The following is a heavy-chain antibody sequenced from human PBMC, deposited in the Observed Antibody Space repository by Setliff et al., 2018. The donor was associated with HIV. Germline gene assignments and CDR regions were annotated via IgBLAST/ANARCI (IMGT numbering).Heavy chain of an antibody. CDR3: AVSRGYSYGLGY. Sequence: SETLSLTCAVYGGSFSGYYWSWIRQPPGKGLEWIGEINHSGSTNYNPSLKSRVTISVDTSKNQFSLKLSSVTSADTAVYYCAVSRGYSYGLGYWGQGTLVTVSS. CDR1: GGSFSGYY. J-gene: IGHJ4*02. D-gene: IGHD5-18*01. CDR2: INHSGST. V-gene: IGHV4-34*01.